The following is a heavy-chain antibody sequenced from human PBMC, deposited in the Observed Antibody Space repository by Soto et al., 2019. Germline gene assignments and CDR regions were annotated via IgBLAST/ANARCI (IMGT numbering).Heavy chain of an antibody. J-gene: IGHJ4*02. V-gene: IGHV3-30*18. Sequence: GGSLRLSCAASGFTFSSYGMHWVRQAPGKGLEWVAVISYDGSNKYYADSVKGRFTISRDNSKNTLYLQMNSLRAEDTAVYYCAKGAVAVAGTKTKVLDYWGQGTLVPVSS. CDR3: AKGAVAVAGTKTKVLDY. CDR1: GFTFSSYG. CDR2: ISYDGSNK. D-gene: IGHD6-19*01.